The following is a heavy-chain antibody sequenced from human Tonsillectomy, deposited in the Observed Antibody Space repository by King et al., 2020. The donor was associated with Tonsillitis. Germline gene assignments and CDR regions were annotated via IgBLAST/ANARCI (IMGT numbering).Heavy chain of an antibody. Sequence: QRVQSGAEVKKPGASVKVSCKASGYTFTGYYIHWVRQAPGQGLAYMGWIHPNSGATNFAQKFQDRVTMTRDTSITTSYMELSRLRSDDTADYYCARDREGFGEPPDYWGQGTLVTVSS. CDR1: GYTFTGYY. D-gene: IGHD3-10*01. CDR2: IHPNSGAT. J-gene: IGHJ4*02. CDR3: ARDREGFGEPPDY. V-gene: IGHV1-2*02.